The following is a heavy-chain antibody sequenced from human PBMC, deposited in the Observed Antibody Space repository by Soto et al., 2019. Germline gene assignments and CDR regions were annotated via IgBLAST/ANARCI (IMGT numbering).Heavy chain of an antibody. D-gene: IGHD3-10*01. CDR2: IHYSGST. J-gene: IGHJ5*02. Sequence: SETLSLTCTVSGGSISGSYWSWIRQTPGKVLEWVGYIHYSGSTFHNPSLRGRLSMSIDTSKNQFSLRLASVTAADTAVYFCARYKVGGYYNAWFDPWGQGALVTVSS. CDR1: GGSISGSY. CDR3: ARYKVGGYYNAWFDP. V-gene: IGHV4-59*08.